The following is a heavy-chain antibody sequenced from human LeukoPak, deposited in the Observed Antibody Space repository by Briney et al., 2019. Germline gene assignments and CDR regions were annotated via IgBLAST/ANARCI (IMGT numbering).Heavy chain of an antibody. Sequence: ASVKVSCRASGYTFTGYYMHWVRQAPGQGLEWMGWINPNSGGTNYAQKFQGRVTMTRDTSISTAYTELSRLRSDDTAVYYCARRPPVIAAAGNGEFDYWGQGTLVTVSS. CDR3: ARRPPVIAAAGNGEFDY. CDR2: INPNSGGT. J-gene: IGHJ4*02. D-gene: IGHD6-13*01. CDR1: GYTFTGYY. V-gene: IGHV1-2*02.